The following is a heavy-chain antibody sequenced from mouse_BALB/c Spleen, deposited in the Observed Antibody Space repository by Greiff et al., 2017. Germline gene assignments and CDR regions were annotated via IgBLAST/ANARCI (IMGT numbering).Heavy chain of an antibody. CDR3: AREVGNRAMDY. CDR2: IYPYNGGT. CDR1: GYTFTDYN. D-gene: IGHD2-1*01. V-gene: IGHV1S29*02. J-gene: IGHJ4*01. Sequence: EVQLQQSGPELVKPGASVKISCKASGYTFTDYNMHWVKQSHGKSLEWIGYIYPYNGGTGYNQKFKSKATLTVDNSSSTAYMELRSLTSEDSAVYYCAREVGNRAMDYWGQGTSVTVSS.